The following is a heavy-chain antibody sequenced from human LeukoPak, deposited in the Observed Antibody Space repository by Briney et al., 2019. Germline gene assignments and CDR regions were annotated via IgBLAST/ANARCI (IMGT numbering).Heavy chain of an antibody. CDR1: GSSINNNF. D-gene: IGHD3-22*01. CDR2: IYSSSSA. J-gene: IGHJ4*01. CDR3: ARHRDYYDT. Sequence: ASETLSLTCTVSGSSINNNFWTWIRQPPGKGLEWIGYIYSSSSANYNPSLKSRVIISGDTSKNQISLKLTSVTAADTAVYFCARHRDYYDTWGHGTLVTVSS. V-gene: IGHV4-59*08.